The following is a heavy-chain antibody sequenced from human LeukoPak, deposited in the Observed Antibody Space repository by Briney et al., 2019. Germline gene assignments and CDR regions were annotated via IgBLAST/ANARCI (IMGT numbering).Heavy chain of an antibody. CDR3: AKDYVWGSYRYVFDY. J-gene: IGHJ4*02. D-gene: IGHD3-16*02. CDR1: GFTFSSYG. Sequence: GRSLRLSCAASGFTFSSYGMHWVRQAPGKGLEWVAVISYDGSNKYYADSVKGRFTISRDNSKNTLYLQMNCLRAEDTAVYYCAKDYVWGSYRYVFDYWGQGTLVTVSS. V-gene: IGHV3-30*18. CDR2: ISYDGSNK.